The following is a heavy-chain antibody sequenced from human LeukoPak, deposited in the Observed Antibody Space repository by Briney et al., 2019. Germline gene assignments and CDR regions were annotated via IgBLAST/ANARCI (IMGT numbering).Heavy chain of an antibody. CDR1: GFTVSSNY. V-gene: IGHV3-66*01. J-gene: IGHJ3*02. Sequence: GGSLRLSRAASGFTVSSNYMNWVRQAPGKGLEWVSVIYSGGSTYYADSVKGRFTISRDNSKNTLYLQMNSLRGEDTAVYYCASRLQYSGYDYGAFDIWGQGTMVSVSS. D-gene: IGHD5-12*01. CDR2: IYSGGST. CDR3: ASRLQYSGYDYGAFDI.